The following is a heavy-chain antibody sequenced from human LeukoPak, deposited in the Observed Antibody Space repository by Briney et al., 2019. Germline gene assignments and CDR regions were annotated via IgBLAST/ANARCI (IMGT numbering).Heavy chain of an antibody. J-gene: IGHJ4*02. CDR2: ISYNGSNK. CDR1: GFTFSSYG. V-gene: IGHV3-30*18. Sequence: GGSLRLSCADSGFTFSSYGMHWVRQAPGKGLEWVAVISYNGSNKYYADSVKGRFTISRDNSKNTLYLQMNSLRAEDTAVYYCAKGGGHGDYWHFDYWGQGTLVTVSS. D-gene: IGHD4-17*01. CDR3: AKGGGHGDYWHFDY.